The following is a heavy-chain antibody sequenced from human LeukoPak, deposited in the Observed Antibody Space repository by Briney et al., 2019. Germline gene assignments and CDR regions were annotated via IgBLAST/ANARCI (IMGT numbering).Heavy chain of an antibody. V-gene: IGHV3-23*01. Sequence: GGSLRLSCAASGFTFSSYVMSWVRQAPGKGLEWVSAISGSGGSTYYADSVKGRFTISRDNSKNTLYLQMNSLRAEDTAVYYCAKDRYYDSSGYYFVSVPLFDYWGQGTLVTVSS. CDR3: AKDRYYDSSGYYFVSVPLFDY. D-gene: IGHD3-22*01. CDR2: ISGSGGST. J-gene: IGHJ4*02. CDR1: GFTFSSYV.